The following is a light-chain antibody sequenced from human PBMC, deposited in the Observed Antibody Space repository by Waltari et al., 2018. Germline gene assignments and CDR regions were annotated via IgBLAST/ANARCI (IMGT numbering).Light chain of an antibody. CDR1: SRDIGAYDS. CDR2: DVT. V-gene: IGLV2-14*01. J-gene: IGLJ2*01. Sequence: QSALTQPASVSGSPGQSITISCTGTSRDIGAYDSVPWYVQYPDPAPRLIIFDVTKQPSGVSGRFSGSKSGNAASLTISGLRTEDEADYICSSYASSSAVIFGGGTKVTVL. CDR3: SSYASSSAVI.